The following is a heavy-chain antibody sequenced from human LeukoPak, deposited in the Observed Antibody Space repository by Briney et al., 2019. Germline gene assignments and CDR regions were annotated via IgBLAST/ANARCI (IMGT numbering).Heavy chain of an antibody. V-gene: IGHV3-21*01. CDR1: GFTFNSYS. CDR2: ISSSSSYI. CDR3: ARDSHSVVATIGYFDY. Sequence: SGGSLRLSCAASGFTFNSYSMNWVRQAPGKGLEWVSSISSSSSYIYYADSVKGRFTISRDNAKNSLYLQMNSLRAEDTAVYYCARDSHSVVATIGYFDYWGQGTLVTVSS. J-gene: IGHJ4*02. D-gene: IGHD5-12*01.